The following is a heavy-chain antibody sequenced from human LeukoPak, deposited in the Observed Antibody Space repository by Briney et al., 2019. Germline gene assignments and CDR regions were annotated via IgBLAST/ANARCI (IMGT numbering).Heavy chain of an antibody. CDR3: AGLLHYGSGSYYFDY. Sequence: PSETLSLTCTVSGGSISSSSYYWGWIRQPPGKGLEWIGSICYSGSTYYNPSLKSRVTISVDTSKNQFSLKLSSVTAADTAVYYCAGLLHYGSGSYYFDYWGQGTLVTVSS. V-gene: IGHV4-39*01. CDR1: GGSISSSSYY. D-gene: IGHD3-10*01. CDR2: ICYSGST. J-gene: IGHJ4*02.